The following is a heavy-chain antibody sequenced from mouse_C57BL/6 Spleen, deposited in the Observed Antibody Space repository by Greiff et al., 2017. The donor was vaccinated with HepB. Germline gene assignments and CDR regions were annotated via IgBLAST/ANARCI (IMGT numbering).Heavy chain of an antibody. Sequence: QQSGAELVKPGASVKLSCKAPGSTFPEYTIHWVKQGSGKGLEWFGWFYPGSGSIKSNEKFKDKATLTADKSSSTVSMELSRLTSEDAAVYFCARHAPKVPYAMDYWGQGTSVTVSS. CDR2: FYPGSGSI. V-gene: IGHV1-62-2*01. J-gene: IGHJ4*01. CDR1: GSTFPEYT. CDR3: ARHAPKVPYAMDY. D-gene: IGHD1-3*01.